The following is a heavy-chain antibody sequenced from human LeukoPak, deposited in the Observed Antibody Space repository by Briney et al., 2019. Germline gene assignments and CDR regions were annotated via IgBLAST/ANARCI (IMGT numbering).Heavy chain of an antibody. J-gene: IGHJ4*02. V-gene: IGHV4-59*08. D-gene: IGHD1-26*01. CDR2: TYDSGST. Sequence: PSETLSLTCAVSGGSINAYYWSWIRQPPGKGREWIGYTYDSGSTIYNPSLESRVTISADTSKNQFSLKLRSVTAADTAVYYCARRDRGSYFSAVYFDHWGQGILVTVSS. CDR1: GGSINAYY. CDR3: ARRDRGSYFSAVYFDH.